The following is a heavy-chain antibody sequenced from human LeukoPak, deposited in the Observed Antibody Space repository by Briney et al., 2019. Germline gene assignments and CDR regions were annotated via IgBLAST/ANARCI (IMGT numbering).Heavy chain of an antibody. V-gene: IGHV3-23*01. J-gene: IGHJ4*02. CDR2: ISGSGGST. D-gene: IGHD6-13*01. CDR3: ANFLLYSSSWYGESRHDY. Sequence: GGSLRLSCAASGFTFSSYAMSWVRQAPGKGLEWVSAISGSGGSTYYADSVKGRFTISRDNSKNTLYLQMNSLRAEDTAVYYCANFLLYSSSWYGESRHDYWGQGTLVTVSS. CDR1: GFTFSSYA.